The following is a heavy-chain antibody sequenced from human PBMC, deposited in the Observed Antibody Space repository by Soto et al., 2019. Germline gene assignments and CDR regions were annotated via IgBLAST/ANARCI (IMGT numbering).Heavy chain of an antibody. Sequence: EVQLLESGGGLVQPGWSLRLSCEVSGVTVETFAMTWVRQAPGKGLEWVSAISGSGGSANYADSVRGRFTISRDNDKNTLYLQMNSLRAEDTAVYYCAKAFGYSSTWYARNWFDPWGQGTLVTVSS. D-gene: IGHD6-13*01. CDR1: GVTVETFA. CDR3: AKAFGYSSTWYARNWFDP. CDR2: ISGSGGSA. J-gene: IGHJ5*02. V-gene: IGHV3-23*01.